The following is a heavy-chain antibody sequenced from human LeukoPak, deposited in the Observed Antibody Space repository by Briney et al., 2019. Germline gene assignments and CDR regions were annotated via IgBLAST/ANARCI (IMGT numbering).Heavy chain of an antibody. CDR1: GGSISSSSYN. V-gene: IGHV4-39*01. J-gene: IGHJ4*02. CDR2: IYYSGST. Sequence: SETLSLTCTVSGGSISSSSYNWGWIRQPPGKGLEWIGSIYYSGSTYHNPFLKSRVTMSLDTSKNQFSLKLSSVTAADTAVYYCGRHCRTTSCYTGDFWGQGILVTVSS. D-gene: IGHD2-2*02. CDR3: GRHCRTTSCYTGDF.